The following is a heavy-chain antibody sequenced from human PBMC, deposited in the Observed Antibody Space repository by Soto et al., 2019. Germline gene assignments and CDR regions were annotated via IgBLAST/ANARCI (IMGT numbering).Heavy chain of an antibody. CDR3: ARATYQAVAGHHFDY. CDR2: SDTSGDP. Sequence: PGGSLNLSCAASGCTFSSYDMHWGRQCTAKGLDWVSPSDTSGDPYYPCSVKGQFTITRENAKNSLHIQMNTLRAGDTAVYYCARATYQAVAGHHFDYWGQGTLVTVSS. V-gene: IGHV3-13*05. CDR1: GCTFSSYD. D-gene: IGHD6-19*01. J-gene: IGHJ4*02.